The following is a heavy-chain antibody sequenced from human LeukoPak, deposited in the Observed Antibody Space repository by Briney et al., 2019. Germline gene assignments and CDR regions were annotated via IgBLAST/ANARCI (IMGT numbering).Heavy chain of an antibody. V-gene: IGHV4-31*03. D-gene: IGHD6-13*01. CDR2: IYYSGST. Sequence: SQTLSLTCTVSGGSISSGGYYWNWIRQHPGKGLEWIGYIYYSGSTYYNPSLKSRVTISVDTSKNQFSLKLSSVTAADTAVYYCAREGAYRSSSADYWGQGTLVTVSS. J-gene: IGHJ4*02. CDR3: AREGAYRSSSADY. CDR1: GGSISSGGYY.